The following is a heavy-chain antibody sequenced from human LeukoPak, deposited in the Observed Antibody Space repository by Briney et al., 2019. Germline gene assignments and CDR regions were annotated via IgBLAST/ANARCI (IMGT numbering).Heavy chain of an antibody. V-gene: IGHV3-48*03. D-gene: IGHD3-16*01. CDR3: AKGGSWDYLDY. CDR1: GLTLSSYE. CDR2: ISSSGSTI. J-gene: IGHJ4*02. Sequence: GGSLRLSCAASGLTLSSYEMNWVRQAPGKGLEWVSYISSSGSTIYYADSVKGRFTISRDNAKNSLYLQMNSLRAEDTAGYYCAKGGSWDYLDYWGQGTLVTVSS.